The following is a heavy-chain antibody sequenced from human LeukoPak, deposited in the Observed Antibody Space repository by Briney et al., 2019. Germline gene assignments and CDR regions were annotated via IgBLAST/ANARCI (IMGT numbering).Heavy chain of an antibody. CDR2: ISGSGGST. CDR3: AKWSYDIVVVPAAIGFDY. Sequence: PGGSLRLSCAASGFTFSSYAMSWVRQAPGKGLEWVSAISGSGGSTYYADSVNGRFTISRDNSKNTLYLQMNSLKAEDTAVYYCAKWSYDIVVVPAAIGFDYWGQGTLVTVSS. D-gene: IGHD2-2*02. CDR1: GFTFSSYA. V-gene: IGHV3-23*01. J-gene: IGHJ4*02.